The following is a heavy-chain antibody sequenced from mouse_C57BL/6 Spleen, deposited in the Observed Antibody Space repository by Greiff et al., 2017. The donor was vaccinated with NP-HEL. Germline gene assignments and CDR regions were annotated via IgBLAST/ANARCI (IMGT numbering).Heavy chain of an antibody. J-gene: IGHJ3*01. CDR2: IYPGSGST. Sequence: QVQLQQPGAELVKPGASVKMSCKASGYTFTSYWITWVKQRPGQGLEWIGDIYPGSGSTNYNEKFKSKATLTVDTSSSTAYMQLSSLTSEDSAVYYCARDYGSSYLRSFAYWGQGTLVTVSA. CDR1: GYTFTSYW. V-gene: IGHV1-55*01. D-gene: IGHD1-1*01. CDR3: ARDYGSSYLRSFAY.